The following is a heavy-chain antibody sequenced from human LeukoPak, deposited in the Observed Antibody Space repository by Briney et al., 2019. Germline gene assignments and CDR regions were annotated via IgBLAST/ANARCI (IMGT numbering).Heavy chain of an antibody. CDR1: GGSISSSTYY. J-gene: IGHJ4*02. CDR3: ARVGGTRYFDY. D-gene: IGHD1-26*01. V-gene: IGHV4-39*07. CDR2: LSYSGKT. Sequence: SETLSLTCIISGGSISSSTYYWGWIRQPPGKGLEWIGTLSYSGKTYYNPSLKSRVTISVDTSKNQFSLKLSSVTAADTAVYYCARVGGTRYFDYWGQGTLVTVSS.